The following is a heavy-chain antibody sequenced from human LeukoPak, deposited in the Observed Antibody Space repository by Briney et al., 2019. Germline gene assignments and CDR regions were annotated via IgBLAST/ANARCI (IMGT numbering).Heavy chain of an antibody. CDR3: AKDVSHCRSTSCYVRVFDY. V-gene: IGHV3-23*01. Sequence: GGSLRLSCAASGFTFSSYAMSWVRQAPGKGLEWVSAISGSGGSTYYADSVKGRFIISRDNSKNTLYLQMNSLRAEDTAVYYCAKDVSHCRSTSCYVRVFDYWGQGTLVTVSS. CDR1: GFTFSSYA. J-gene: IGHJ4*02. D-gene: IGHD2-2*01. CDR2: ISGSGGST.